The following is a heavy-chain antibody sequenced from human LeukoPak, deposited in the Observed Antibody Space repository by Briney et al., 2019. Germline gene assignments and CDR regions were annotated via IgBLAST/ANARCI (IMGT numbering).Heavy chain of an antibody. V-gene: IGHV4-61*05. CDR1: GGSISSSSYY. J-gene: IGHJ5*02. CDR2: IYYSGST. D-gene: IGHD2-2*02. Sequence: PSETLSLTCTVSGGSISSSSYYWGWIRQPPGKGLEWIGYIYYSGSTNYNPSLKSRVTISVDTSKNQFSLKLSSVTAADTAVYYCARGRYCSSTSCYKGDNWFDPWGQGTLVTVSS. CDR3: ARGRYCSSTSCYKGDNWFDP.